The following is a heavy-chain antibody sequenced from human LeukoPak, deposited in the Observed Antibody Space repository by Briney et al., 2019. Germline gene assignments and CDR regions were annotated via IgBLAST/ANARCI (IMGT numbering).Heavy chain of an antibody. V-gene: IGHV3-48*02. CDR1: GFXFNTYS. CDR2: ISSTSNTI. D-gene: IGHD2-2*01. Sequence: GGSLRLSCAASGFXFNTYSINWVRQAPGEGLEWVSWISSTSNTIYYADSVKGRFTISRDNAKNSLDLQMNSLRDEDTAVYYCARPSRSTGPAYWGQGTLVTVSS. J-gene: IGHJ4*02. CDR3: ARPSRSTGPAY.